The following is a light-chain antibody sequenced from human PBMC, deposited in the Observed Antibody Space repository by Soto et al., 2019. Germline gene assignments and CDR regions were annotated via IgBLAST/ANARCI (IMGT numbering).Light chain of an antibody. J-gene: IGLJ1*01. CDR2: DVS. CDR1: SSDVGGYHY. Sequence: QSALTQPASVSGSPGQSITISCTGTSSDVGGYHYVSWYQQHPGKAPKLMIYDVSNRPSGVSNRFSGSKSGNTASLTISGLQAEDEADYYCASYTSSSTPYVFGTGTKLTVL. V-gene: IGLV2-14*01. CDR3: ASYTSSSTPYV.